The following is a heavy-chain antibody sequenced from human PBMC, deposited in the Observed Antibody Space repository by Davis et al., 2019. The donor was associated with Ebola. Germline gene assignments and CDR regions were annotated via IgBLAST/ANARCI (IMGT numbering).Heavy chain of an antibody. D-gene: IGHD3-3*01. CDR2: INHSGST. Sequence: PSETLSLTCAVYGGSFSGYYWSWIRQPPGKGLEWIGEINHSGSTNYNPSLKSRVTISVDTSKNQFSLKLSSVTAADTAVYYCARGPITIFGVVIPSYYMDVWGKGTTVTVSS. J-gene: IGHJ6*03. CDR1: GGSFSGYY. CDR3: ARGPITIFGVVIPSYYMDV. V-gene: IGHV4-34*01.